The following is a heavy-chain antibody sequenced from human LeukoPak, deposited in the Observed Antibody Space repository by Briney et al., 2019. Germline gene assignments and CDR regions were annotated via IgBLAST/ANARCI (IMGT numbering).Heavy chain of an antibody. V-gene: IGHV1-2*02. CDR3: ARRRGWKQQLVYFDY. J-gene: IGHJ4*02. CDR1: GYTFTGYY. D-gene: IGHD6-13*01. CDR2: INPNSGGT. Sequence: ASVKVSCKTSGYTFTGYYMNWVRKAPGQGPEWMGWINPNSGGTNLAQRFQGRVSMTRDTPISTVYMELSSLRSDDTAVYYCARRRGWKQQLVYFDYWGQGTLATVSS.